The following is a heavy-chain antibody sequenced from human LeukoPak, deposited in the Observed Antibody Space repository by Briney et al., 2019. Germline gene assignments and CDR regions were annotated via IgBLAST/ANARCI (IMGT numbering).Heavy chain of an antibody. CDR2: INPNSGGT. CDR1: GYTFSAYY. CDR3: ARSIAEAEPASDS. J-gene: IGHJ4*02. V-gene: IGHV1-2*02. Sequence: GASVKVSCKASGYTFSAYYMHRVRQAPGQGLEWMGWINPNSGGTKYAQKFQGRVTLTRDTSISTAYMELSRLRSGDTAVYYCARSIAEAEPASDSWGQGTLVTVSS. D-gene: IGHD6-13*01.